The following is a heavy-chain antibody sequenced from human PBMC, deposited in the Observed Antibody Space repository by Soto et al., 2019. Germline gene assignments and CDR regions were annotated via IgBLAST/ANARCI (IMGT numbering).Heavy chain of an antibody. V-gene: IGHV3-33*01. D-gene: IGHD1-26*01. CDR1: GFTFSSYG. CDR2: VWYDGSNK. CDR3: AWPSVAAQGCMDV. J-gene: IGHJ6*02. Sequence: QVQHVESGGGVVQPGRSMRLSCAASGFTFSSYGMHWVRQAPGKGLEWVAVVWYDGSNKYYADSVTGRFTISRDNSKNSLYLPRYSLRAADTAVYYCAWPSVAAQGCMDVWGQGPTVTVS.